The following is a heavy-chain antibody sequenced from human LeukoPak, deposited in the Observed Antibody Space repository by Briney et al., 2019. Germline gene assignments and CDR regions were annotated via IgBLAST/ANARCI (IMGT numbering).Heavy chain of an antibody. Sequence: GGSLRLSCAASGFTFNSYAMSWVRQAPGKGLEWVSAISGSTGSTYYADSVKGRFSISTDSSKNTLYLQMNCLRAEDTAVYYCAKDQRSAWYPYYFDYWGQGTLVTVSS. D-gene: IGHD6-19*01. CDR2: ISGSTGST. J-gene: IGHJ4*02. CDR3: AKDQRSAWYPYYFDY. CDR1: GFTFNSYA. V-gene: IGHV3-23*01.